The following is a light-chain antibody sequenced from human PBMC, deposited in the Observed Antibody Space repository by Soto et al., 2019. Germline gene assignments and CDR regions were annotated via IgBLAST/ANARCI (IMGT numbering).Light chain of an antibody. V-gene: IGKV3-11*01. CDR3: HQRSKWPLT. CDR1: HTVSNY. J-gene: IGKJ3*01. Sequence: EIVLTQSPANLSLSPGERATLSCRASHTVSNYLTWYQQKPGQAPRLLIYEASNRATGIPARFSGSGSGTDFTLTISSLEPEDFAVYYCHQRSKWPLTFGPGTKVDI. CDR2: EAS.